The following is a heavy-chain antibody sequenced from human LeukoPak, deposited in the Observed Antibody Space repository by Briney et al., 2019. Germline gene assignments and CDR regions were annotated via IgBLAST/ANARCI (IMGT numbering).Heavy chain of an antibody. CDR1: GASISCYY. CDR2: IHYSGNT. Sequence: SETLSLTCTVSGASISCYYWSWLRQPPGKGLEWIGYIHYSGNTKYNSSLKSRVTTSVDTSRSQFSLKLSSVTAADTAVYYCARGVGCSGGSCYSVYWLDPWGQGTLVTVSS. V-gene: IGHV4-59*01. D-gene: IGHD2-15*01. J-gene: IGHJ5*02. CDR3: ARGVGCSGGSCYSVYWLDP.